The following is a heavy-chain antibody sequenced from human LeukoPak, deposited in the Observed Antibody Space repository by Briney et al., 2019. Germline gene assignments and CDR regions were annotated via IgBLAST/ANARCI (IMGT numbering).Heavy chain of an antibody. Sequence: QAGGSLRLSCAASGFTFRDYAMTWVRQAPGKGLEWVSAVTSGGSTYYADSVKGRFTISRDNSKNTLYLQMSSLRAEDTAVYYCAKDRGDSGWYLDYWGQGTLVTVSS. D-gene: IGHD6-19*01. J-gene: IGHJ4*02. V-gene: IGHV3-23*01. CDR1: GFTFRDYA. CDR3: AKDRGDSGWYLDY. CDR2: VTSGGST.